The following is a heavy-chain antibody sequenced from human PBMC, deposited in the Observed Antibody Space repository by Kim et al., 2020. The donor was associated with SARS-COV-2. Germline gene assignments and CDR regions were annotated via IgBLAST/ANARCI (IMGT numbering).Heavy chain of an antibody. CDR2: IHYSGST. Sequence: SETLSLTCTVSGGSISSSSYYWGWIRQPPGKGLEWIGSIHYSGSTYYNPSLKSRVTISVDTSKNQFSLKLSSVTAADTAVYYCARVGDYCSSTSCSPVFDYWGQGTLVTVSS. J-gene: IGHJ4*01. CDR3: ARVGDYCSSTSCSPVFDY. CDR1: GGSISSSSYY. V-gene: IGHV4-39*07. D-gene: IGHD2-2*01.